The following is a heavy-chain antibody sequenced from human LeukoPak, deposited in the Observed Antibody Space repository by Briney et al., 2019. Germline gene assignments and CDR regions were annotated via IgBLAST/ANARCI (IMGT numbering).Heavy chain of an antibody. J-gene: IGHJ6*03. V-gene: IGHV3-48*03. Sequence: GGSLRLSCAASGFTFSSYEMNWVRQAPGKGLEWVSYISSSGSTIYYADSVKGRFTISRDNAKNSLYLQMNSLRAEDTAVYYCAHIPFLDYYYYYMDVWGKGTTVTISS. CDR2: ISSSGSTI. D-gene: IGHD2-21*01. CDR1: GFTFSSYE. CDR3: AHIPFLDYYYYYMDV.